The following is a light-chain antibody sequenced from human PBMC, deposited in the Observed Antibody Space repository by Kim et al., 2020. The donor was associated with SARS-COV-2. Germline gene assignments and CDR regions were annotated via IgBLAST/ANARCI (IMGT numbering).Light chain of an antibody. J-gene: IGKJ1*01. CDR2: GAS. CDR3: QQYNNWVT. V-gene: IGKV3-15*01. CDR1: QSVSSN. Sequence: EIVMTQSPATLSVSPGERATLSCRASQSVSSNLAWYQQEPGQAPRLLIYGASTRATGIPARFSGSGSGTEFTLTISSLQSEDFAVYYCQQYNNWVTFGQGTKVDIK.